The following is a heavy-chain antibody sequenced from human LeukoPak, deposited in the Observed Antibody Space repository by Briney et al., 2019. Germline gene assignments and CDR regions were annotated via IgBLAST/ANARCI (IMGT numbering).Heavy chain of an antibody. CDR3: ARGGDTTLHPNDAFDI. CDR2: IWYDGSNK. Sequence: GRSLRLSCAASGFTFSSYGMHWVRQAPGKGLEWVAVIWYDGSNKYYADSVKGRFTISRDNSKNTLYLQMNSLRAEDTAVYYCARGGDTTLHPNDAFDIWGQGTMVTVSS. D-gene: IGHD1-26*01. V-gene: IGHV3-33*01. J-gene: IGHJ3*02. CDR1: GFTFSSYG.